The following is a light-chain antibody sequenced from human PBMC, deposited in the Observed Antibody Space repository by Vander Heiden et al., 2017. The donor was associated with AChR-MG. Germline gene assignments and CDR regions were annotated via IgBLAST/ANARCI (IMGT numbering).Light chain of an antibody. V-gene: IGLV2-14*01. J-gene: IGLJ2*01. CDR1: SSDVGGYNY. CDR3: SSYTSSSTLVV. Sequence: QSALTQPASVSRSPGQSITISCPGTSSDVGGYNYVSWYQQHTGKAPKLMIYDFGKRPSGVSNRFSGSKYGNTASLTISGHQAEDEADYYCSSYTSSSTLVVFGGGTKLTVL. CDR2: DFG.